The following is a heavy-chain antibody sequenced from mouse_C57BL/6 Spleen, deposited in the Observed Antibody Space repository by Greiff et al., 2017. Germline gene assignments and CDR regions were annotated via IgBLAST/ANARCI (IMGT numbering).Heavy chain of an antibody. CDR2: INPSNGGT. D-gene: IGHD2-3*01. Sequence: QVQLKQPGTELVKPGASVKLSCKASGYTFTSYWMHWVKQRPGQGLEWIGNINPSNGGTNYNAKFKSKATLTVYKSSSTAYMQLSSLTSEDSAVYYCARDDGYYAMDYWGQGTSVTVSS. V-gene: IGHV1-53*01. CDR3: ARDDGYYAMDY. J-gene: IGHJ4*01. CDR1: GYTFTSYW.